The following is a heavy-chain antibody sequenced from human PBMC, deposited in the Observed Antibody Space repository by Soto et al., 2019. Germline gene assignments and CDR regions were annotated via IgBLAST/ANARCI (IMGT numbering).Heavy chain of an antibody. J-gene: IGHJ4*02. V-gene: IGHV3-33*01. Sequence: PGGSLRLSCAASGFTFSSYGMHWVRQAPGKGLEWVAVIWYDGSNKYYADSVKGRFTISRDNSKNTLYLQMNSLRAEDTAVYYCARDRGGYAGFDYWGQGTLVTVSS. CDR1: GFTFSSYG. D-gene: IGHD5-12*01. CDR3: ARDRGGYAGFDY. CDR2: IWYDGSNK.